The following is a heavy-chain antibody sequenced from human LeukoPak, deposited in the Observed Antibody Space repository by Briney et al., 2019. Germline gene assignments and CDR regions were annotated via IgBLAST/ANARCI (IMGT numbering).Heavy chain of an antibody. CDR3: ARDPGYDWNDVPFFDY. CDR2: ISSSSSTI. Sequence: PGGSLRLSCAASGFTFSSYSMNWVRQAPGKGLEWVSYISSSSSTIYYADSVKGRFTISRDNAKNSLYLQMNSLRAEDTAVYYCARDPGYDWNDVPFFDYWGQGTLVTVSS. D-gene: IGHD1-20*01. CDR1: GFTFSSYS. V-gene: IGHV3-48*01. J-gene: IGHJ4*02.